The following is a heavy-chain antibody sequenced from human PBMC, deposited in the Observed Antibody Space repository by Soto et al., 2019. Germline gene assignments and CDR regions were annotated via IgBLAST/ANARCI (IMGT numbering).Heavy chain of an antibody. CDR3: ARSPKYSSSWYGGYYFDY. CDR1: GFTFSDYY. V-gene: IGHV3-11*06. CDR2: ISSSSSYT. Sequence: GGSLRLSCAASGFTFSDYYMSWIRQAPGKGLEWVSYISSSSSYTNYADSVKGRFTISGDNAKNSLYLQMNSLRAEDTAVYYCARSPKYSSSWYGGYYFDYWGQGTLVTVSS. D-gene: IGHD6-13*01. J-gene: IGHJ4*02.